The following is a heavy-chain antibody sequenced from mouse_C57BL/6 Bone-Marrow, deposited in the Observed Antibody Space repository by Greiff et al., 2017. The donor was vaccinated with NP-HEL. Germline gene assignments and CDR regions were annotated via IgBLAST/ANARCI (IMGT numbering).Heavy chain of an antibody. J-gene: IGHJ3*02. Sequence: QVQLQQPGAELVKPGASVKLSCKASGYTFTSYWMHWVKQRPGQGLEWIGYINPSSGYTKYNQKFKDKATLTADKSSSTAYMQLSSLTSEDSAVYYCARWSMVTDVRWGQGTLVTVSA. V-gene: IGHV1-7*01. D-gene: IGHD2-2*01. CDR2: INPSSGYT. CDR1: GYTFTSYW. CDR3: ARWSMVTDVR.